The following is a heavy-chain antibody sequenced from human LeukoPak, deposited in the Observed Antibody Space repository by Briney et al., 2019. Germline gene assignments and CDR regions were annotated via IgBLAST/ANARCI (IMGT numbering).Heavy chain of an antibody. CDR2: ITGTGGK. J-gene: IGHJ6*02. Sequence: GGSLRLSCAVSGFTLTNHGVSWVRQAPGKGLEWVSIITGTGGKYYADSVKGRFTISRDNSKSTLYLQMNSLRVEDTAVYYCAKVSGRIQIWPQPFGDGMDVWGQGTTVTVSS. CDR3: AKVSGRIQIWPQPFGDGMDV. V-gene: IGHV3-23*01. D-gene: IGHD5-18*01. CDR1: GFTLTNHG.